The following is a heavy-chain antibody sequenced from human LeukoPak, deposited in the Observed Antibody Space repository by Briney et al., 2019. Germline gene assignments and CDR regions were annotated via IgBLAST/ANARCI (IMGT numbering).Heavy chain of an antibody. V-gene: IGHV4-59*01. CDR1: GGSISSYY. D-gene: IGHD6-6*01. J-gene: IGHJ4*02. CDR2: IYSSGGT. CDR3: ARVPYGGSASLFDD. Sequence: SETLSLTWTVSGGSISSYYWSSLRQPPGKGLEWIGYIYSSGGTNYNPSLKSRVTISVDTSKNQFSLKLSSVTAADTAYYYCARVPYGGSASLFDDWGQGTLVTVSS.